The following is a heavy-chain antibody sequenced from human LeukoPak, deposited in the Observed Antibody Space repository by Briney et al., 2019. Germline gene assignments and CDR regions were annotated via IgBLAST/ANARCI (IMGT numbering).Heavy chain of an antibody. Sequence: SETLSLTCAVYGGSFSGYYWSWIRQPPGKGLEWIGEINHSGSTNYNPSLKSLVTISVDTSKNQFSLKLSSVTAAATAVYYCARAGLNGDVDYWGQGTLVTVSS. D-gene: IGHD4-17*01. V-gene: IGHV4-34*01. J-gene: IGHJ4*02. CDR2: INHSGST. CDR1: GGSFSGYY. CDR3: ARAGLNGDVDY.